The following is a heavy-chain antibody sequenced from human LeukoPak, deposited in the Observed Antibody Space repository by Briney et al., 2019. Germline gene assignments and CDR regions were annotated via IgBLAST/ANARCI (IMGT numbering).Heavy chain of an antibody. Sequence: GGSLRLSCVASGFTFDDYAMHWVRQAPGKGLEWVSGISWNSGSMSYADSVKGRFTISRDNAKNSLYLQMNSLRAEDTALYYCAKDMGYSGNYRTPDYWGQGTLVTVSS. CDR3: AKDMGYSGNYRTPDY. J-gene: IGHJ4*02. V-gene: IGHV3-9*01. D-gene: IGHD1-26*01. CDR1: GFTFDDYA. CDR2: ISWNSGSM.